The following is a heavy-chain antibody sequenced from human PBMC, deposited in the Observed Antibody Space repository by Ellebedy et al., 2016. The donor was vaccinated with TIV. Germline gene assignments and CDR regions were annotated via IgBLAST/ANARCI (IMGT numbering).Heavy chain of an antibody. V-gene: IGHV3-30-3*01. D-gene: IGHD3-10*01. CDR2: ISYDGSNK. CDR1: GFTFSSYA. CDR3: AREPPSSGWPKDAFDI. J-gene: IGHJ3*02. Sequence: GGSLRLXXAASGFTFSSYAMHWVRQAPGKGLEWVAVISYDGSNKYYADSVKGRFTISRDNSKNTLYLQMNSLRAEDTTVYYCAREPPSSGWPKDAFDIWGQGTMVTVSS.